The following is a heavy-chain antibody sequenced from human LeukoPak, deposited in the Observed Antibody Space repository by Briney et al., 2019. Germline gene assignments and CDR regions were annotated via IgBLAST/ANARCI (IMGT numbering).Heavy chain of an antibody. CDR2: MNPNSGNT. J-gene: IGHJ3*02. V-gene: IGHV1-8*01. D-gene: IGHD1-26*01. CDR3: ARQMGARGGGAFDI. Sequence: ASVKVSCKASGYTFTSYDINWVRQATGQGLEWMGWMNPNSGNTGYAQKFQGRVTMTRDMSTSTVYMELSSLRSEDTAVYYCARQMGARGGGAFDIWGQGTMVTVSS. CDR1: GYTFTSYD.